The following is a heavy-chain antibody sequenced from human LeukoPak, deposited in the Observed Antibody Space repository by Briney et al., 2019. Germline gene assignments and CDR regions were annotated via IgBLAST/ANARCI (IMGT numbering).Heavy chain of an antibody. Sequence: SETLSLTCTVSGGSLSSYYWSWIRQPPGKGLEWIGYISYSGSANYNPSLKSRVTLSVDTSENQFSLKLSSVTAADTAVYYCARVVSYYDSSGYSDYWGQGTLVTVSS. CDR2: ISYSGSA. CDR3: ARVVSYYDSSGYSDY. D-gene: IGHD3-22*01. CDR1: GGSLSSYY. V-gene: IGHV4-59*12. J-gene: IGHJ4*02.